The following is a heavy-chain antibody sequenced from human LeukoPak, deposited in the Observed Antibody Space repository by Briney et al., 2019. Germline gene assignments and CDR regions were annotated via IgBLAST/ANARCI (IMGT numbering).Heavy chain of an antibody. CDR2: ISSSSSYI. Sequence: GGSLRLSCAASGFTFSSYSMNWVRQAPGKGLEWVSSISSSSSYIYYADSVKGGFTISRDNAKNSLYLQMNSLRAEDTAVYYCARDNSGSYFDYWGQGTLVTVSS. V-gene: IGHV3-21*01. D-gene: IGHD1-26*01. CDR1: GFTFSSYS. J-gene: IGHJ4*02. CDR3: ARDNSGSYFDY.